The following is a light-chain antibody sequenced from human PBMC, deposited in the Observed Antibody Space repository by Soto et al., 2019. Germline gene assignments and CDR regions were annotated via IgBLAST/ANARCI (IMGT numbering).Light chain of an antibody. J-gene: IGKJ1*01. CDR1: QSVSSY. Sequence: EMVLTQSPATLSLSPGERATLSCRARQSVSSYLAWYQQKPGQAPRLLIFVASNRDIGIPARFSGSGSGTDFTLPISSLEPEDFEVCYCQQPSNWLWTFGQGNQGDIK. CDR2: VAS. V-gene: IGKV3-11*01. CDR3: QQPSNWLWT.